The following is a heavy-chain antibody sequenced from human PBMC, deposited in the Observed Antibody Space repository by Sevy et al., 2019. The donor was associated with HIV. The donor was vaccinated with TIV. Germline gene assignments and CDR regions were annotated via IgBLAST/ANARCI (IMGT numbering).Heavy chain of an antibody. J-gene: IGHJ4*02. CDR3: VAANSWEDY. D-gene: IGHD6-13*01. V-gene: IGHV3-74*01. Sequence: GGSLRLSCEGSGYTFSNYWMHWVRQAPGKGLEWVSRVNSDGSTAYADSVKGRFPIFRDNAENTMSLQMNSLRAEDTALYYCVAANSWEDYWGQGTLVTVSS. CDR2: VNSDGST. CDR1: GYTFSNYW.